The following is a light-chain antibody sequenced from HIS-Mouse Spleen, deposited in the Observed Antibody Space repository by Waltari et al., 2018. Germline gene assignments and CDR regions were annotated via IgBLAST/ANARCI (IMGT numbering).Light chain of an antibody. V-gene: IGLV3-25*03. Sequence: SYELTQPPSVSVSPGQTARITCSGDALPKQYAYWYQQKPGQAPVLVIYKDSERPSGIPERFSGASSGKTVTLTSSGVQAEDEADYYCQSADSSGTSHVVFGGGTKLTVL. J-gene: IGLJ2*01. CDR1: ALPKQY. CDR3: QSADSSGTSHVV. CDR2: KDS.